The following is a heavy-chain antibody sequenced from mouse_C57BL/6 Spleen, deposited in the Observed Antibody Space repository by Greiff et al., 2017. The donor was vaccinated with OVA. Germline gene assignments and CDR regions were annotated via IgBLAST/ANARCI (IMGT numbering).Heavy chain of an antibody. D-gene: IGHD1-1*01. J-gene: IGHJ2*01. CDR2: ISDGGSYT. CDR3: ARDRYYGSSDY. Sequence: EVKLVESGGGLVKPGGSLKLSCAASGFTFSSYAMSWVRQTPEKRLEWVATISDGGSYTYYPDNVKGRFTISRDNAKNNLYLQMSHLKSEDTAMYYCARDRYYGSSDYWRQGTTLTVSS. V-gene: IGHV5-4*01. CDR1: GFTFSSYA.